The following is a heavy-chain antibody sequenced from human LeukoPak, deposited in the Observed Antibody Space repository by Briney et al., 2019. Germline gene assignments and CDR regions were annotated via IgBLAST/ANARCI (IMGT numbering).Heavy chain of an antibody. CDR3: ARVDCTGGSCRPYHYYGMDV. J-gene: IGHJ6*02. CDR2: IWYDGSKK. V-gene: IGHV3-33*01. Sequence: GGSLRLSCAASGFSFGTYGMNWVRQAPGKGLEWVAVIWYDGSKKNYADSLKGRFTISRDNSKNTLFLEVNSLRAEDTAVYYCARVDCTGGSCRPYHYYGMDVWGQGTTVTVSS. D-gene: IGHD2-15*01. CDR1: GFSFGTYG.